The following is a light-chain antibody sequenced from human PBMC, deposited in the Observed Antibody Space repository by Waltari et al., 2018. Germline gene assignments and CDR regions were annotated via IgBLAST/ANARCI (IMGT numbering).Light chain of an antibody. Sequence: QSALTQPASGSGSPGPSINISCTGTSLSVGGYNYVPWYQQYPGKVPKLMIYDVSKWPSGVSNRFSGSKSGNTASLTISGLQAEDEADYYCSSYTSSNTVIFGGGTKLTVL. CDR3: SSYTSSNTVI. J-gene: IGLJ2*01. V-gene: IGLV2-14*01. CDR2: DVS. CDR1: SLSVGGYNY.